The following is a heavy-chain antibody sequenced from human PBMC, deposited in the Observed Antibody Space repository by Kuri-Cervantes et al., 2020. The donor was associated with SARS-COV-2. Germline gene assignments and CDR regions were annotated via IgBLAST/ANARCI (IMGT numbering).Heavy chain of an antibody. CDR3: ARGHIVDARDY. CDR1: GFTFSSYS. CDR2: ISSSSSYI. J-gene: IGHJ4*02. D-gene: IGHD2-21*01. V-gene: IGHV3-21*01. Sequence: GGCLRPSCAPSGFTFSSYSMNWVRQAPGKGLEWVSSISSSSSYIYYADSVKGRFTISRDNAKNSLYLQMNSLRAEDTAVYYCARGHIVDARDYWGQGTLVTVSS.